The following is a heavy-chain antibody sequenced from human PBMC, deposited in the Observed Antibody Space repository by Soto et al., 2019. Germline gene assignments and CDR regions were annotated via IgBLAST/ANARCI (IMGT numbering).Heavy chain of an antibody. J-gene: IGHJ6*02. CDR2: ISAYNGNT. CDR1: GYTFTSYG. Sequence: QVQLVQSGAEVKKPGASVKISCKASGYTFTSYGISWVRQAPGQGLEWMGWISAYNGNTNYAQKLQGRVTMTTDTSTSTAYMELRSLRSDDTAVYYCARDTMVRGVLIYGMDVWGQGTTVTVSS. CDR3: ARDTMVRGVLIYGMDV. D-gene: IGHD3-10*01. V-gene: IGHV1-18*01.